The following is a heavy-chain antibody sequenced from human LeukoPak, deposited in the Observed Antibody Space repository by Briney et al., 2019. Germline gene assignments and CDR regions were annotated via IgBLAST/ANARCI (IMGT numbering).Heavy chain of an antibody. D-gene: IGHD5-18*01. J-gene: IGHJ4*02. CDR3: ARDGGYSYGFDY. Sequence: PSETRSLTCTVSGGSISSYYWSWIRQPPEKGVEWIGYIYYSGSTNYNPSLKSRVTISVDTSKNQFSLKLSSVTAADTAVYYCARDGGYSYGFDYWGQGTLVTVSS. V-gene: IGHV4-59*01. CDR2: IYYSGST. CDR1: GGSISSYY.